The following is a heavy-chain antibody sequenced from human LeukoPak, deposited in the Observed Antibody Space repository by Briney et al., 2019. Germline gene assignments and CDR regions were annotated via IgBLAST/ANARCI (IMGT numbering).Heavy chain of an antibody. D-gene: IGHD3-22*01. CDR3: ARDRYYFDSTGYYSTDY. CDR2: IKQDGSEK. J-gene: IGHJ4*02. V-gene: IGHV3-7*01. CDR1: GFPFSSYW. Sequence: QPGGSLRLSCAASGFPFSSYWMSWVRRAPGKGLEWVANIKQDGSEKHYVDSVRGRFTLSRDNAKDSLYLQMNSLRADDTAVYYCARDRYYFDSTGYYSTDYWGQGTLVTVSS.